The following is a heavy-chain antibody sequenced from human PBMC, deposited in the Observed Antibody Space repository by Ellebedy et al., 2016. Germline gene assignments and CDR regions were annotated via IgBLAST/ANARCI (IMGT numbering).Heavy chain of an antibody. Sequence: GESLKISXAASGFTFSSYWMHWVRQAPGKGLVWVSRINSDGSSTSYADSVKGRFTISRDNAKNTLYLQMNSLRAEDTAVYYCARVNPSYDSNPGRFDPWGQGTLVTVSS. V-gene: IGHV3-74*01. J-gene: IGHJ5*02. D-gene: IGHD3-22*01. CDR3: ARVNPSYDSNPGRFDP. CDR1: GFTFSSYW. CDR2: INSDGSST.